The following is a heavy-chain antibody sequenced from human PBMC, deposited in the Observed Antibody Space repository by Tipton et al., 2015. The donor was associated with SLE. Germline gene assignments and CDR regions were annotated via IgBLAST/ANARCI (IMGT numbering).Heavy chain of an antibody. CDR1: GYSFSGYS. CDR2: ITSSSSTI. CDR3: ANGGDSLFDY. V-gene: IGHV3-48*02. J-gene: IGHJ4*02. D-gene: IGHD3-10*01. Sequence: SLRLSCVASGYSFSGYSMNWARQAPGKGLEWVAYITSSSSTIYYADSVKGRFTISRDNAKNTVYLQMNSLRDEDTAVYYCANGGDSLFDYWGQGTLVTVSS.